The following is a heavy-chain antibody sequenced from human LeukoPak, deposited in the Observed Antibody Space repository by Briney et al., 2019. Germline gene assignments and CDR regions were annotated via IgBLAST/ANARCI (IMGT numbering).Heavy chain of an antibody. CDR3: ARESVAVKWFDP. D-gene: IGHD6-19*01. V-gene: IGHV4-38-2*02. Sequence: SETPSLTCSVSGYSISSGYYWAWIRQPPGKGLEWIGTIYQSETTYYNPSLKSRVAISLDTSKNQFSLRMNSLTAADTAIYYCARESVAVKWFDPWGQGTLVTVS. J-gene: IGHJ5*02. CDR2: IYQSETT. CDR1: GYSISSGYY.